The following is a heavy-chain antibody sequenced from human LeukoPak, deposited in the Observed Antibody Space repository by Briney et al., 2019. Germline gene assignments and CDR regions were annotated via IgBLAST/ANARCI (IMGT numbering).Heavy chain of an antibody. J-gene: IGHJ4*02. CDR3: ARGVAAAGDPEHFDY. CDR2: IYYSGST. CDR1: GDSISSSSYY. Sequence: SETLSLTCTVSGDSISSSSYYWGWIRQPPGKGLEWIGSIYYSGSTYYSPSLKSRVTISVDTSKNQFSLKLSSVTAADTAVYYCARGVAAAGDPEHFDYWGQGTLVTVSS. V-gene: IGHV4-39*01. D-gene: IGHD6-13*01.